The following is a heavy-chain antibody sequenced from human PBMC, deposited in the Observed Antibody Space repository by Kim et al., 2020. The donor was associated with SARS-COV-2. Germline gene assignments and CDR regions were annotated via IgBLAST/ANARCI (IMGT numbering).Heavy chain of an antibody. CDR3: ARLSVIRGVNPS. CDR2: IYYSGST. D-gene: IGHD3-10*01. J-gene: IGHJ5*02. V-gene: IGHV4-59*02. CDR1: GASVSSYY. Sequence: ETLSLTCTVSGASVSSYYWSWIRQPPGRGLEWIGYIYYSGSTNYNPSLKSRVTISVDTSKNQFSLQLNSVTAADTAMYYCARLSVIRGVNPSWGQGTLVPVSS.